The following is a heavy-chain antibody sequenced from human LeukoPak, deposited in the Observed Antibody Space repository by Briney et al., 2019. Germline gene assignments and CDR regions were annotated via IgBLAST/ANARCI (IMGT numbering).Heavy chain of an antibody. CDR2: LSGDGGTT. CDR3: ARDRGFSGSLHYFDY. CDR1: GFSFGTYA. J-gene: IGHJ4*02. Sequence: GGSLRLSCAASGFSFGTYAMSWVRQAPGKGLKWVSALSGDGGTTSYADSVKGRFTLSRDNSKNTLYLQMNSLRAEDTTVYYCARDRGFSGSLHYFDYWGQGTLVTVSS. D-gene: IGHD1-26*01. V-gene: IGHV3-23*01.